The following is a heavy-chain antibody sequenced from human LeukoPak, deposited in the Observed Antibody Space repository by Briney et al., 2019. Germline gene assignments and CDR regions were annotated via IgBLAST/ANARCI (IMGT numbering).Heavy chain of an antibody. CDR1: GFTCTNYA. CDR2: ITGRGGHT. CDR3: AKDPNGDYVGAFDFQR. V-gene: IGHV3-23*01. Sequence: GGSLRLSCAGSGFTCTNYAMIWVRQAPGKGLEWVSAITGRGGHTYYADSVKGRFTISRDNSKNTLYLQMNSLRAEDTAVYYCAKDPNGDYVGAFDFQRWGQGTQVTVSS. J-gene: IGHJ1*01. D-gene: IGHD4-17*01.